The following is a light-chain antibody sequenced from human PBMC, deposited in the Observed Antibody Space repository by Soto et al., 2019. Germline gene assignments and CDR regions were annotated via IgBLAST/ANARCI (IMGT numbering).Light chain of an antibody. Sequence: EIVMTQSPATLSVSPGERATLSCRASQSVSSNLAWYQQKPGQAPRLLIYGASTRATGIPARFSGSGSGTEFTLTISSLQSEDFAVYYCQQYXNWPRTFGQGTKVDXK. CDR2: GAS. V-gene: IGKV3-15*01. CDR1: QSVSSN. J-gene: IGKJ1*01. CDR3: QQYXNWPRT.